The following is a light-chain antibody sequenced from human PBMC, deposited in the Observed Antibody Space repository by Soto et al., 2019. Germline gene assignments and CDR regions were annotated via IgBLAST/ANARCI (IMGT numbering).Light chain of an antibody. J-gene: IGKJ5*01. CDR2: DAS. CDR3: QQRSNWHTVT. Sequence: EIVVTQSPGTLSLSPGERSTLSCRAVQSVSSSYLAWYQQKPGQAPRLLIYDASNRATGIPARFSGSGSGTDFTLTISSLEHDDFAAYYCQQRSNWHTVTFGQGTRLEIK. V-gene: IGKV3D-20*02. CDR1: QSVSSSY.